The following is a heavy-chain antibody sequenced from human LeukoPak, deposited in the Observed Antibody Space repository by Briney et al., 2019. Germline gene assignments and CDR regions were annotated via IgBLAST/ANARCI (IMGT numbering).Heavy chain of an antibody. Sequence: PGGSLRLSCAASGFTFSDYYMSWIRQAPGKGLEWVSYISSSGSTIYYADSVKGRFTISRDNAKNSLYLQMNSLRAEDTAVYYCARANTLVAAVEYYFDYWGQGTLVTVSS. V-gene: IGHV3-11*01. CDR2: ISSSGSTI. D-gene: IGHD2-2*01. CDR1: GFTFSDYY. CDR3: ARANTLVAAVEYYFDY. J-gene: IGHJ4*02.